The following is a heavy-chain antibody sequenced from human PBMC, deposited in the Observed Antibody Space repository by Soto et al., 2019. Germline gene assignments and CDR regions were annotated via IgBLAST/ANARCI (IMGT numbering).Heavy chain of an antibody. V-gene: IGHV3-48*02. CDR1: GFTFRIYS. D-gene: IGHD6-19*01. CDR2: MTSDTKTI. Sequence: GGSLRLSCAASGFTFRIYSMNWLRQAPGKGLEWISYMTSDTKTIKYADSVKGRFTITRDNDKNSVYLQMTSLRDEDTAVYYCARSVEGHFDYWGQGTLVTVS. J-gene: IGHJ4*02. CDR3: ARSVEGHFDY.